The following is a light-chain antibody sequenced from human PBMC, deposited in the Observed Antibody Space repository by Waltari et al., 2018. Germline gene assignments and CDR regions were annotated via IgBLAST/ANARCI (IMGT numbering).Light chain of an antibody. CDR1: QSVTSNF. CDR3: QQSGSSPT. J-gene: IGKJ4*01. CDR2: GTS. Sequence: EIVLTQSPGTLSLSPGERATLSCRASQSVTSNFLAWYQQKPGQAPRLFIRGTSTRATGIPDRVSGRWSGTDFTLTISRLEPEDFAVYYCQQSGSSPTFGGGTKVEIK. V-gene: IGKV3-20*01.